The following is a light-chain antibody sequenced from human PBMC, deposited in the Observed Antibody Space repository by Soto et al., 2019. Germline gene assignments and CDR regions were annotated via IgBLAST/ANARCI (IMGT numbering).Light chain of an antibody. CDR3: SSYAGSSNV. CDR1: SSDVSGYNY. CDR2: EVN. Sequence: QSVLTQPPSASGSPGQSVAISCTGTSSDVSGYNYVSWYQQHPGKAPKLIIYEVNKRPSGVPDRFSGSKSGNTASLTVSGLQAEDEADYYCSSYAGSSNVFGTGTKATVL. J-gene: IGLJ1*01. V-gene: IGLV2-8*01.